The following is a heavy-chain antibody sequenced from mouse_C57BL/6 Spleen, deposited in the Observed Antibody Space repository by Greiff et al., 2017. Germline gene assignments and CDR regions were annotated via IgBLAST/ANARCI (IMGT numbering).Heavy chain of an antibody. CDR3: ARSKGFYDYDGEDYYAMDY. V-gene: IGHV1-53*01. J-gene: IGHJ4*01. Sequence: QVQLQQPGTELVKPGASVKLSCKASGYTLTSYWMHWVKQRPGQGLEWIGNINPSNGGTNYNEKFKSKATLTVDKSSSTAYMQLSSLTSEDSAVYYCARSKGFYDYDGEDYYAMDYWGQGTSVTVSS. CDR1: GYTLTSYW. CDR2: INPSNGGT. D-gene: IGHD2-4*01.